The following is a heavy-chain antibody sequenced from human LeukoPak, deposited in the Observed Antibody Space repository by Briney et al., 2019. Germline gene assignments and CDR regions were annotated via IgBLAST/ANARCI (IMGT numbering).Heavy chain of an antibody. V-gene: IGHV1-46*01. Sequence: ASVKASCKASGYTFTSYYMHWVRQAPGQGLEWMGIINPSGGSTSYAQKFQGRVTMTRDTSTSTVYMELSSLRSEDTAVYYCARGGGVYYGSGRYWYFDLWGRGTLVTVSS. CDR2: INPSGGST. D-gene: IGHD3-10*01. CDR1: GYTFTSYY. J-gene: IGHJ2*01. CDR3: ARGGGVYYGSGRYWYFDL.